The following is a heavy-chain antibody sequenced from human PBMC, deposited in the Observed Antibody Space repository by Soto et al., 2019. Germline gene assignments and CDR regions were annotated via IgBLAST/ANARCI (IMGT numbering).Heavy chain of an antibody. J-gene: IGHJ6*02. CDR3: ARDKFRFLEWFWHYYGMVV. CDR1: GGSFSGYY. D-gene: IGHD3-3*01. V-gene: IGHV4-34*01. CDR2: INHSGST. Sequence: SETLSLTCAVYGGSFSGYYWSWIRQPPGKGLEWIGEINHSGSTNYNPSLKSRVTISVDTSKNQFSLKLSSVTAADTAVYYCARDKFRFLEWFWHYYGMVVWGQGTTVTVSS.